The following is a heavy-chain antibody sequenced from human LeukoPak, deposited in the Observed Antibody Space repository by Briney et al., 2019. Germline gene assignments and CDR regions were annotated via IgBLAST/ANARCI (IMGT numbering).Heavy chain of an antibody. CDR2: IHNSGST. CDR1: GGSVSSRGCY. J-gene: IGHJ4*02. CDR3: ARQGVTGTTSYYFDY. Sequence: KSSETLSLTCTVSGGSVSSRGCYWTWIRQSPERGLEWLGYIHNSGSTYYTPSLKSRVTISVDTSKNQFSLKLSSVTAADTAVYYCARQGVTGTTSYYFDYWGQGTLVTVSS. D-gene: IGHD1-7*01. V-gene: IGHV4-30-2*03.